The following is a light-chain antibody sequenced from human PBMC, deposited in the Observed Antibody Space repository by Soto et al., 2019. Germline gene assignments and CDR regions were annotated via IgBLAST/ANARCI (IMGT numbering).Light chain of an antibody. CDR3: QQYNNWWT. CDR1: QSVSSS. CDR2: VAS. Sequence: EIVMTQSPATLSVSPGERVTLSCRASQSVSSSLAWYQQKRGQAPRLLIYVASTRPIGIPGRFSGSWSETEFTLPISSLQSEDFAVYYCQQYNNWWTFGQGTKVETK. J-gene: IGKJ1*01. V-gene: IGKV3-15*01.